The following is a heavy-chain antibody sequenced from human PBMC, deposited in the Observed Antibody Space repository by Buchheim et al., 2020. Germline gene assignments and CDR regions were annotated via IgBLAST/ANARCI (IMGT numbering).Heavy chain of an antibody. CDR3: ARQYYGDFI. J-gene: IGHJ4*02. V-gene: IGHV3-7*01. D-gene: IGHD4-17*01. CDR2: IKPDGSEK. Sequence: EVQLVESGGGLVQPGGSLRLSCAASGFTFSTYNMNWVRQAPGKGLEWVAAIKPDGSEKYYVDSVKGRFTISRDNAKRSLYLQMNSLRVDDTAVYYCARQYYGDFIWGQGTL. CDR1: GFTFSTYN.